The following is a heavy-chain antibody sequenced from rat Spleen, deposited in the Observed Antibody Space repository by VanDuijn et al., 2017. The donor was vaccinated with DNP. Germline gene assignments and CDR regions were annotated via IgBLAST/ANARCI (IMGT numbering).Heavy chain of an antibody. CDR3: ARWSIYFDY. CDR2: ISYRGTT. CDR1: GYSITSTY. V-gene: IGHV3-1*01. D-gene: IGHD1-1*01. J-gene: IGHJ2*01. Sequence: EVQLQESGPGLVKPSQSLSLTCSVTGYSITSTYWGWVRQFPGNKIEWIGHISYRGTTTSNPSLESRISISRDTSKNHFFLQLNSVTTEDTATYYCARWSIYFDYWGQGVMVTVSS.